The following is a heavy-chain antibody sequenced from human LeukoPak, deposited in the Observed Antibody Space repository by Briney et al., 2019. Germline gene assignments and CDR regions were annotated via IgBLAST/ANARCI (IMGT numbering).Heavy chain of an antibody. CDR3: ARGGCSGGSCQYNWFDP. V-gene: IGHV1-46*01. CDR1: GYTFTSYY. J-gene: IGHJ5*02. D-gene: IGHD2-15*01. CDR2: INPSGGST. Sequence: ASVKVSCKASGYTFTSYYMHWVRQAPGQGLEWMGIINPSGGSTSYAQKFQGRVTMTRDTSTSTVYMELSSLRSEDTAVYYCARGGCSGGSCQYNWFDPWGQGTLVTVSS.